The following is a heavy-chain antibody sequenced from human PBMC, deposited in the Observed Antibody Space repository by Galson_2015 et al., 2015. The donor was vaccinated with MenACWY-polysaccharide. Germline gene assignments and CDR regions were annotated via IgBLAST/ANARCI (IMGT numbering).Heavy chain of an antibody. D-gene: IGHD2-2*01. CDR3: LVVPGGNYRAMDV. CDR1: GFTFSSYA. CDR2: ISGSGGTT. Sequence: SLRLSCAASGFTFSSYAMSWVRQAPGKGLEWVAAISGSGGTTYYADSVKGRFTISRDNSKNMVYLQMYSLRAEDTAVYYSLVVPGGNYRAMDVWGQGTTVTVSS. J-gene: IGHJ6*02. V-gene: IGHV3-23*01.